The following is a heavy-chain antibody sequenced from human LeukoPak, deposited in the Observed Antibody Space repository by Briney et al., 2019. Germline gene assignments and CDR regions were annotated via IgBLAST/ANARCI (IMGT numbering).Heavy chain of an antibody. Sequence: ASVKVSCKASGYTFTSYAMHWVRQAPGQRLEWMGWINAGNGNTKYSQEFQGRVTITRDTSASTAYMELSSLRSEDMAVYYCARDIGGYSYGSNWFDPWGQGTLVTVSS. CDR2: INAGNGNT. V-gene: IGHV1-3*03. CDR1: GYTFTSYA. J-gene: IGHJ5*02. D-gene: IGHD5-18*01. CDR3: ARDIGGYSYGSNWFDP.